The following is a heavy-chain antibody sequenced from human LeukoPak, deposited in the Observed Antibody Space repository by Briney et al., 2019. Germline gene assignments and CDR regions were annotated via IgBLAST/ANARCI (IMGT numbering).Heavy chain of an antibody. CDR3: ARHSDVIGAI. J-gene: IGHJ4*02. Sequence: GESLKISCEASGYTFTHQWIGWVRQMAGRGLEWVGIIYPRDSDTRYSPSFQGHVTIPADTSINTAYLEWSSLEASDTAMYYCARHSDVIGAIWGQGTLVTVPS. V-gene: IGHV5-51*01. CDR2: IYPRDSDT. D-gene: IGHD3-10*01. CDR1: GYTFTHQW.